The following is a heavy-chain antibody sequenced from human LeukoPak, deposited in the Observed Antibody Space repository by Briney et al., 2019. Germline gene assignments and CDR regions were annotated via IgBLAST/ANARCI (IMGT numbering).Heavy chain of an antibody. J-gene: IGHJ6*02. D-gene: IGHD3-9*01. Sequence: ASVKVSCKASGYTFTSYAMNWVRQAPGQGLEWMGWINTNTGNPTYAQGFTGRFVFSLDTSVSTAYLQISSLKAEDTAVYYCAREGGYDILTGYPGYYYYGMDVWGQGTTVTVSS. V-gene: IGHV7-4-1*02. CDR2: INTNTGNP. CDR3: AREGGYDILTGYPGYYYYGMDV. CDR1: GYTFTSYA.